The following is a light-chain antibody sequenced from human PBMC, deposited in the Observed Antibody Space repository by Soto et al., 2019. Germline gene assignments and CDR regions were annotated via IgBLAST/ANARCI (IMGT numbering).Light chain of an antibody. V-gene: IGKV1-5*03. CDR3: QQSSSPPPVT. J-gene: IGKJ5*01. Sequence: QMAQPPCTLSGKWVDRCTSTSLVSQSIGGWLAWYQQKPGKAPKLLIYEASNLESGVPSRFSGSGSGTDFTVTISILQPEAFATSYCQQSSSPPPVTFGQGTRLEI. CDR2: EAS. CDR1: QSIGGW.